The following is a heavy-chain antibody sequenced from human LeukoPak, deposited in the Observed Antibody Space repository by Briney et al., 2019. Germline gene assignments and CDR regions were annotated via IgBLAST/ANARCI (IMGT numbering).Heavy chain of an antibody. D-gene: IGHD5-12*01. CDR1: GYTLTELS. CDR3: ARMLNGAYDV. J-gene: IGHJ4*02. Sequence: ASVKVSCKVSGYTLTELSMHWVRQAPGKGLEWMGGFDPEDGETIYAQKFQGRVTMTRDTSISTAYMEVSRLRSDDTAVYYCARMLNGAYDVWGQGTLVTVSS. V-gene: IGHV1-24*01. CDR2: FDPEDGET.